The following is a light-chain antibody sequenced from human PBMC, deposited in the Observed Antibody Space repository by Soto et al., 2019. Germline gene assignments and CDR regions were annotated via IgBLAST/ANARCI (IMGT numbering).Light chain of an antibody. V-gene: IGLV2-14*01. CDR2: EVS. CDR1: SSDVGGYNY. J-gene: IGLJ2*01. CDR3: SSYTSTYTII. Sequence: QSALTQPASVSGSPGQSITISCTGTSSDVGGYNYVSWYQQHPGKAPKLRIFEVSNRPSGVSDRFSGSKSGNTASLTISGLQAEDEADYYCSSYTSTYTIIVGGGTKLTVL.